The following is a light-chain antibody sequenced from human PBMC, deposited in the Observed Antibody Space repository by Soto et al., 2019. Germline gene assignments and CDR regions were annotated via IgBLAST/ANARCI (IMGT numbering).Light chain of an antibody. CDR2: GAF. Sequence: IVLSQSPGTVSLSPGKRATLSCRASQSISSSYLAWYQQRPGQAPRLLIYGAFTRAPGIPARFSGSGSGTDFTLTISSLEPEDFAVYYCQQYGSSPRPFGQGTKVDI. CDR3: QQYGSSPRP. V-gene: IGKV3-20*01. CDR1: QSISSSY. J-gene: IGKJ1*01.